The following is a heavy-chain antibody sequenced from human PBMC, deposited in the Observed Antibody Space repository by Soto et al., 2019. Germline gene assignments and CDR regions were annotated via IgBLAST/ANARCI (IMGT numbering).Heavy chain of an antibody. CDR1: GFTFSSYG. CDR2: ISYDGSNK. Sequence: SLRLSCAASGFTFSSYGMHWVRQAPGKGLEWVAVISYDGSNKYYADSVKGRFTISRDNSKNTLYLQMNSLRAEDTAVYYCAKDLKTPGGKGARYFDYWGQGTLVTVSS. D-gene: IGHD2-15*01. J-gene: IGHJ4*02. V-gene: IGHV3-30*18. CDR3: AKDLKTPGGKGARYFDY.